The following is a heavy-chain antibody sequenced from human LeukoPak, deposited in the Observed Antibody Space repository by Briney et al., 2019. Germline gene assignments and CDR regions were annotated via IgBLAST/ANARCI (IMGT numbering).Heavy chain of an antibody. Sequence: GGSLRLSCAASGFTFSSYAMSWVRLPPGKGLQWVSSLSTGGGNTYYADSVRGRFTISRDNSQNTLYLQMDSLRAEDTAVYYCAKRSGASTYYFDYWGQGALLTVSS. V-gene: IGHV3-23*01. J-gene: IGHJ4*02. D-gene: IGHD6-19*01. CDR1: GFTFSSYA. CDR2: LSTGGGNT. CDR3: AKRSGASTYYFDY.